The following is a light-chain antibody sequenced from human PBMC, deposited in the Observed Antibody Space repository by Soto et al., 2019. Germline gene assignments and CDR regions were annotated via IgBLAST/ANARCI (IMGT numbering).Light chain of an antibody. CDR1: SRDVGFSNY. CDR3: CSYAGSNNYV. V-gene: IGLV2-11*01. J-gene: IGLJ1*01. CDR2: DVA. Sequence: QSVLAQPRSVSGSPGQTVTISCTGTSRDVGFSNYISWYQQRPGEAPKLVIYDVAQRPSGVPDRLSGSRSGKTASLTISGLQPDDEGDYYCCSYAGSNNYVFGTGTKVTAL.